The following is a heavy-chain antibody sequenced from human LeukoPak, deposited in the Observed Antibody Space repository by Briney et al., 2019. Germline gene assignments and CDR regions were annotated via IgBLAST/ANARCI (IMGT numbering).Heavy chain of an antibody. V-gene: IGHV3-21*04. D-gene: IGHD3-3*01. CDR2: ISSSSDYI. J-gene: IGHJ4*02. CDR1: GFTFSSYS. Sequence: PGGSLRLSCAASGFTFSSYSMNWVRQAPGKGLEWVSLISSSSDYIYYADSVKGRFTISRDNAKNSLYLQMNSLRAEDTAVYYCAKNPTVFGVVTINPWDWGQGTLVTVSS. CDR3: AKNPTVFGVVTINPWD.